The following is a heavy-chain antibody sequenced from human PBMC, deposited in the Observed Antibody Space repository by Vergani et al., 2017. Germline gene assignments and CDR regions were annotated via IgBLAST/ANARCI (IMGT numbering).Heavy chain of an antibody. CDR1: GFTFNHYA. CDR2: ISGSGGST. CDR3: AKANPRNSGYDYLCCYHAMDV. Sequence: EVQLLESGGDLVQPGGSLRLSCAASGFTFNHYAMNWVRQAPGKGLEWVSGISGSGGSTYYAGSVKGRFTISRDSSKNTLYLQMNSLSAGDTAVYYCAKANPRNSGYDYLCCYHAMDVRGEGTTVTVSS. J-gene: IGHJ6*04. D-gene: IGHD5-12*01. V-gene: IGHV3-23*01.